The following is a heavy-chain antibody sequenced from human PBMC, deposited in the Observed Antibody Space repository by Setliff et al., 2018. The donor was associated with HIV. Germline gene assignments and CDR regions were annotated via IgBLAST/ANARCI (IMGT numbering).Heavy chain of an antibody. J-gene: IGHJ4*01. CDR1: GYNFKEHY. D-gene: IGHD1-26*01. Sequence: ASVKVSCKTPGYNFKEHYIHWVRQAPGQGLEWMGQINPNTGKTKFTQKFQDRVTVTRDTSINTVYMDLVRLRYDDTAIYYCARGFFSGTYHYFDFWGQGSLVTVSS. CDR2: INPNTGKT. V-gene: IGHV1-2*06. CDR3: ARGFFSGTYHYFDF.